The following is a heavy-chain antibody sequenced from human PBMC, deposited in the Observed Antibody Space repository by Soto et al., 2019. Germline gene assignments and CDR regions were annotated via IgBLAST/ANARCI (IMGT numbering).Heavy chain of an antibody. CDR3: ARSTDYDILTGYYLGYFWFDP. CDR2: IYTSGST. V-gene: IGHV4-4*07. J-gene: IGHJ5*02. Sequence: SETLSLTCTVSGGSISSYYWSWIRQPAGKGLEWIGRIYTSGSTNYNPSLKSRVTMSVDTSKNQFSLKLRSVTAADTAVYYCARSTDYDILTGYYLGYFWFDPWGQGTLVTVSS. D-gene: IGHD3-9*01. CDR1: GGSISSYY.